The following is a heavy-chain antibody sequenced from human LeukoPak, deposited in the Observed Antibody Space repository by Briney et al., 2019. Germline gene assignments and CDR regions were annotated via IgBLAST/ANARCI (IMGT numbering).Heavy chain of an antibody. Sequence: PSKTLSLTCTVSGGSISSGGYYWSWLRQPPGKGLEWIGYIYYSGSTYYNPSLKSRVTISVDTSKNQFSLKLSSVTAADTAVYYCARGDIVVVPAADNYYYGMDVWGKGTTVTVSS. D-gene: IGHD2-2*01. CDR2: IYYSGST. J-gene: IGHJ6*04. CDR3: ARGDIVVVPAADNYYYGMDV. CDR1: GGSISSGGYY. V-gene: IGHV4-30-4*01.